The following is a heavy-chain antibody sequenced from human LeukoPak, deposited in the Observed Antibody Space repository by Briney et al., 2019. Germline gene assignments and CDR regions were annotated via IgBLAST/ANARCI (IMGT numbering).Heavy chain of an antibody. Sequence: PGGSLRLSCAASGFIFSSYAMSWVRQAPGKGLEWVSAISGSGGSTYYADSVKGRFTISRDNSKNTLYLQMNSLRAEDTAVYYCAKRRENSSSWYYFDYWGQGTLVTVSS. V-gene: IGHV3-23*01. CDR2: ISGSGGST. CDR1: GFIFSSYA. J-gene: IGHJ4*02. CDR3: AKRRENSSSWYYFDY. D-gene: IGHD6-13*01.